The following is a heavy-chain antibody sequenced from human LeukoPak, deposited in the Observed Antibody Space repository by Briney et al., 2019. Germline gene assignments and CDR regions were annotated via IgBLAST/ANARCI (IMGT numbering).Heavy chain of an antibody. V-gene: IGHV4-61*02. Sequence: SETLSLTCTVSGGSVSRGTQYWSWIRQPAGKGLEWIGRISTTGTTKYNPSLKSRVTMSMDTSENQFSLTLISVTAADTAVYARDFGSDYDFWSSRNAGPFDPWGQGTLVTVSS. CDR1: GGSVSRGTQY. CDR3: DFGSDYDFWSSRNAGPFDP. J-gene: IGHJ5*02. D-gene: IGHD3-3*01. CDR2: ISTTGTT.